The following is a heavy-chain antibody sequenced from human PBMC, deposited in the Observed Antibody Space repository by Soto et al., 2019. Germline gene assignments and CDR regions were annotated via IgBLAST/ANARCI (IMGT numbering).Heavy chain of an antibody. CDR1: GYTFTIYS. D-gene: IGHD1-26*01. CDR2: ISAYNGNT. Sequence: QVQLVQSGAEVKKPGASVKVSCKASGYTFTIYSITWVRQAPGQGLEWMGWISAYNGNTDYAQKFQGRVTMTTDTSTSTAYMELRSLTSDDTAVDYCARDKAGAVDAFDIWGQGTMVTVSS. V-gene: IGHV1-18*01. CDR3: ARDKAGAVDAFDI. J-gene: IGHJ3*02.